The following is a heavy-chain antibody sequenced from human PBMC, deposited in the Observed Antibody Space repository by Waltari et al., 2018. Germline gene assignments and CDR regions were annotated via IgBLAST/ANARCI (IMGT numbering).Heavy chain of an antibody. CDR1: GFPFWCFA. V-gene: IGHV3-73*02. J-gene: IGHJ6*02. CDR2: SRSKANSYAT. Sequence: EVQLVESGGGLVQPGGSLQLSCAPCGFPFWCFAMHWVRQASGKGLGWFGRSRSKANSYATAYAASVKGRFTISRDDSKNTAYLQMNSLKTEDTAVYYCTSGRYYRMDVRGQGTTVTVSS. CDR3: TSGRYYRMDV.